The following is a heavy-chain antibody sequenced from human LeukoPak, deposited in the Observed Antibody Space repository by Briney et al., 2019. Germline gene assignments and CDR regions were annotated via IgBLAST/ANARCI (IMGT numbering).Heavy chain of an antibody. V-gene: IGHV1-18*01. CDR3: ARVYYGSGSQEGGNWFDP. D-gene: IGHD3-10*01. CDR2: ISAYNGNT. J-gene: IGHJ5*02. Sequence: VSVKVSCKASGYTFTSYGISWVRQAPGQGIEWMGWISAYNGNTNYAQKLQGRVTMTTDTSTSTAYMELRSLRSDDTAVYYCARVYYGSGSQEGGNWFDPWGQGTLVTVSS. CDR1: GYTFTSYG.